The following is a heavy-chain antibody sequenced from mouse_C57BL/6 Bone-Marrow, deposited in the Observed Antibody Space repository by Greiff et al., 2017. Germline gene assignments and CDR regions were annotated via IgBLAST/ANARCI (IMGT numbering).Heavy chain of an antibody. V-gene: IGHV1-4*01. CDR3: ARYHYGSSYGY. CDR2: INPSSGYT. J-gene: IGHJ2*01. CDR1: GYTFTSYT. Sequence: QVQLQQSGAELARPGASVKMSCKASGYTFTSYTMHWVKQRPGQGLEWIGYINPSSGYTKYNQKFKDKATLTADKSSSTAYMRLSSLTSEDSAVYYCARYHYGSSYGYWGQGTTLTVSS. D-gene: IGHD1-1*01.